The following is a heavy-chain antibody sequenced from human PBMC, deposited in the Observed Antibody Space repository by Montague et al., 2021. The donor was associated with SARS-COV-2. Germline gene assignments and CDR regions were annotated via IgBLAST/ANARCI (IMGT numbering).Heavy chain of an antibody. CDR3: ARHYSATLPAVY. V-gene: IGHV4-59*08. CDR1: GGSISSFY. Sequence: SETLSLTCTVSGGSISSFYWSWFRQPPGKGLERIGYISDSGSTNYNPSLTSRVTMSVDTSKNQFSLKVNSVTAADTAVYYCARHYSATLPAVYWGQGTLVTVPS. CDR2: ISDSGST. D-gene: IGHD2-15*01. J-gene: IGHJ4*02.